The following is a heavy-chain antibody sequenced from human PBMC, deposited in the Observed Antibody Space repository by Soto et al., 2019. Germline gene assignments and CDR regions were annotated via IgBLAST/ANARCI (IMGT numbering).Heavy chain of an antibody. Sequence: GSLRLSCAASGFTFSSYGMHWVRQAPGKGLEWVAVIWYDGSNKYYADSVKGRFTISRDNSKNTLYLQMNSLRAEDTAVYYCARSYLGELSLLYWGQGTLVTVSS. J-gene: IGHJ4*02. D-gene: IGHD3-16*02. CDR1: GFTFSSYG. V-gene: IGHV3-33*01. CDR3: ARSYLGELSLLY. CDR2: IWYDGSNK.